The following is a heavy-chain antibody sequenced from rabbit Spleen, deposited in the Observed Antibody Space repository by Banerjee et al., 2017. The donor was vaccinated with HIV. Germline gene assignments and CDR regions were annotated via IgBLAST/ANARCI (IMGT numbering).Heavy chain of an antibody. V-gene: IGHV1S45*01. Sequence: QEQLEESGGGLVKPEGSLTLTCTVSGFSFSDRDVMCWVRQAPGKGLEWIACIHPGSSDTTFYATWAKGRFTISKTSSTTVTLQMTSLTAADTATYFCARDLPDIIGWNFGFWGPGTLVTVS. CDR2: IHPGSSDTT. D-gene: IGHD1-1*01. J-gene: IGHJ6*01. CDR1: GFSFSDRDV. CDR3: ARDLPDIIGWNFGF.